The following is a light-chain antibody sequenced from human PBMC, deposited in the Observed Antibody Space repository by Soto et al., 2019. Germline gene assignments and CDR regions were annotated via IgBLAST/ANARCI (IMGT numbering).Light chain of an antibody. CDR3: QQYGSSPLT. Sequence: EIVLTQSPGTLSLSPGERATLSCRASQSVSSSYLAWYQQKPGQAPRLLIYGASSRATGIPDRFSGSVSGTDFTLTISRREPEDVAVYYCQQYGSSPLTVGQETKVQIK. CDR2: GAS. J-gene: IGKJ1*01. CDR1: QSVSSSY. V-gene: IGKV3-20*01.